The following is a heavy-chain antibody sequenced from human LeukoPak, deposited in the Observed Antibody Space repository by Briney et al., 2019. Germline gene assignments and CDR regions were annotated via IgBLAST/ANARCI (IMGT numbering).Heavy chain of an antibody. Sequence: GGSLRLSCAASQFTFSSYWMSWVRQAPGKGLEWVANIKQDGSEKYYVDSVKGRFTISRDNAKNSLYLQMNSLRAEDTAVYYCARDLGPGQYYYYYIDVWGKGTTVTVSS. CDR3: ARDLGPGQYYYYYIDV. J-gene: IGHJ6*03. CDR1: QFTFSSYW. V-gene: IGHV3-7*01. CDR2: IKQDGSEK.